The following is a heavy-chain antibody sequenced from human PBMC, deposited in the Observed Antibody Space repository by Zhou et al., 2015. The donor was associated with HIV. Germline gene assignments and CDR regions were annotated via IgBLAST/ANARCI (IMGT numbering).Heavy chain of an antibody. V-gene: IGHV1-69*01. CDR3: ARTALPYDILTGYYILGAGGLDY. CDR1: GGTFSSYA. CDR2: IIPIFGTA. Sequence: QVQLVQSGAEVKKPGSSVKVSCKASGGTFSSYAISWVRQAPGQGLEWMGGIIPIFGTANYAQKFQGRVTITADESTSTAYMELSSLRSEDTAVYYCARTALPYDILTGYYILGAGGLDYWGQGTLVTVSS. J-gene: IGHJ4*02. D-gene: IGHD3-9*01.